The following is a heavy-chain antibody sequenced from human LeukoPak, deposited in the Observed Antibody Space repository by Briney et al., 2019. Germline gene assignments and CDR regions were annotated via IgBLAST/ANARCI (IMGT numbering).Heavy chain of an antibody. CDR3: ASEGIAASADI. CDR1: GFTFSSYG. CDR2: ISYDGSNK. D-gene: IGHD6-13*01. V-gene: IGHV3-30*03. J-gene: IGHJ3*02. Sequence: PGGSLRLSCAVSGFTFSSYGMHWVRQAPGKGLEWVAVISYDGSNKYYADSVKGRFTISRDNSKNTLYLQMNSLRGEDTAVYYCASEGIAASADIWGQGTMVTVSS.